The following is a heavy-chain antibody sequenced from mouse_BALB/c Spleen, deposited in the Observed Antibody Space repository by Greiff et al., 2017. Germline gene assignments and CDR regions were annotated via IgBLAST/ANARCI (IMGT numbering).Heavy chain of an antibody. CDR2: IYPYNGGT. CDR1: GYTFTDYN. CDR3: ASPSRDVLGY. J-gene: IGHJ3*01. D-gene: IGHD3-3*01. Sequence: DVQLQESGPELVKPGASVKISCKASGYTFTDYNMHWVKQSHGKSLEWIGYIYPYNGGTGYNQKFKSKATLTVDNSSSTAYMELRSLTSEDSAVYYCASPSRDVLGYWGQGTLVTVSA. V-gene: IGHV1S29*02.